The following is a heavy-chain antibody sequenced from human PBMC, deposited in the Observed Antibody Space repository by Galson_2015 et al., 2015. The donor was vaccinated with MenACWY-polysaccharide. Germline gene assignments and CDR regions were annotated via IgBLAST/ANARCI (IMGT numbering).Heavy chain of an antibody. J-gene: IGHJ4*01. CDR2: ISCGGGST. V-gene: IGHV3-23*01. D-gene: IGHD3-3*01. CDR3: AKGTYYGFLSVFMNAFDY. CDR1: GFTFSSYA. Sequence: SLRLSCAASGFTFSSYAMSWVRQAPGKGLEWVAAISCGGGSTYYADSVKGRFTISRDNSKNTLYLQMNSLRAEDTAVYYCAKGTYYGFLSVFMNAFDYWGQGTLVTVSS.